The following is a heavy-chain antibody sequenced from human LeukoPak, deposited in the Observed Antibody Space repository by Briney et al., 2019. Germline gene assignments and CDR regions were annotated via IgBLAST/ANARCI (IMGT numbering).Heavy chain of an antibody. V-gene: IGHV3-23*01. CDR2: ISGSGGTT. CDR1: GFTFSSYA. Sequence: PGGSLRLSCAASGFTFSSYAMSWVRQAPGKGLEWVSAISGSGGTTYYADSVTGRFTISRDNSKNTLYLQMNSLRAEDTAVYYCAKSTDRTVVTPDCWGQGTLVTVSS. J-gene: IGHJ4*02. CDR3: AKSTDRTVVTPDC. D-gene: IGHD4-23*01.